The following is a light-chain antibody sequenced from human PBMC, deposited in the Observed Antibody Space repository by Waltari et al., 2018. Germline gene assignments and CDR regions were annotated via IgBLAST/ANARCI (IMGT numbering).Light chain of an antibody. Sequence: EIMLTPYPGTLSLSPGARATLSCKARQSIVKYLAWYQKKPGQAPRRLIDHTSIRATGIPDRFSGSGSDTDFSLTISRLEPDDFAVYYCQHYVRLPATFGQGTNVEIK. CDR3: QHYVRLPAT. V-gene: IGKV3-20*01. J-gene: IGKJ1*01. CDR1: QSIVKY. CDR2: HTS.